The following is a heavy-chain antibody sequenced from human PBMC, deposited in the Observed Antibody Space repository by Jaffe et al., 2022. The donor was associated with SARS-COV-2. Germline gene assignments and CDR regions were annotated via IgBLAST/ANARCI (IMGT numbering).Heavy chain of an antibody. CDR1: GYTFSNHA. Sequence: QVQLVQSGAEVKKPGASVKVSCKASGYTFSNHAFTWVRQAPGQGLEWMGWISAYNGNTNYAQKFQGRVTLTTDTSTSTAYMELRSLRSDDTAVYYCASTYYDSGSYYKGGFDYWGQGTLVTVSS. D-gene: IGHD3-10*01. J-gene: IGHJ4*02. CDR2: ISAYNGNT. V-gene: IGHV1-18*01. CDR3: ASTYYDSGSYYKGGFDY.